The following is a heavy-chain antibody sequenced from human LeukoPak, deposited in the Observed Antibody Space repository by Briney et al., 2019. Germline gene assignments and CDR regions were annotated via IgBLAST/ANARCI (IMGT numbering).Heavy chain of an antibody. Sequence: ASVKVSCKASGYTFISYAMNWVRQAPGQGLEWMGWIDTNTGNPTYAQGFTGRFVFSLDTSVTTVYLQISSLKAEDTAVYFCAREDFWRGYSVGYWGQGTLVTVSS. CDR3: AREDFWRGYSVGY. CDR1: GYTFISYA. V-gene: IGHV7-4-1*02. CDR2: IDTNTGNP. J-gene: IGHJ4*02. D-gene: IGHD3-3*01.